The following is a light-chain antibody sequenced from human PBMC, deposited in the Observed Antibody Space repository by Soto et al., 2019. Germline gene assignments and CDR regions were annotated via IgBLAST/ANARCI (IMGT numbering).Light chain of an antibody. CDR1: SSDVGGYNY. CDR2: EVS. Sequence: QSALTQPASVSGSPGQSITISCTGTSSDVGGYNYVSWYQHHPGKAPKLIIYEVSYRPSGVSNRFSGSKSGNTASLTISGLQAEDEADYYCSSHTKRDTLVFGGGTKVTVL. CDR3: SSHTKRDTLV. V-gene: IGLV2-14*01. J-gene: IGLJ3*02.